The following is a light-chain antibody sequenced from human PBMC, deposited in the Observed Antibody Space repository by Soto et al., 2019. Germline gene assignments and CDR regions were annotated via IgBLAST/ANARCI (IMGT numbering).Light chain of an antibody. Sequence: QSVLTQPPSVSGAPGQRVTISCTGSSSSSGAGYDVHWYQQRPGTAPKLLIFGNSNRPSGVPDRFSGSKSGTSASLTITGLQAEDEGDYYCQSYDSTLSDRYVFGSGTKLTVL. CDR1: SSSSGAGYD. CDR2: GNS. J-gene: IGLJ1*01. V-gene: IGLV1-40*01. CDR3: QSYDSTLSDRYV.